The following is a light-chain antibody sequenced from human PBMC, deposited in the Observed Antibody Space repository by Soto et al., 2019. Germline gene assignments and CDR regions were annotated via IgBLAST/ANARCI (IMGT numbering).Light chain of an antibody. CDR3: ASKTTSSTVL. V-gene: IGLV2-11*01. CDR2: DVR. Sequence: QSALTQPRSVSGSPGQSVTISCTGTSSDVGGYNYVSWYQQHPGKAPKVLIYDVRIRPSEVSNRFSGSKSGDTASLTISGLQAEDEAVYYCASKTTSSTVLFGGGTKLTVL. J-gene: IGLJ2*01. CDR1: SSDVGGYNY.